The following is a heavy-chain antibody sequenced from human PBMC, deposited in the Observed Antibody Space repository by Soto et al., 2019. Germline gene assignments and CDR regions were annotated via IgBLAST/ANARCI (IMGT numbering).Heavy chain of an antibody. CDR1: GFTFTSSA. V-gene: IGHV1-58*02. Sequence: ASVKVSCKASGFTFTSSAMQWVRQARGQRLEWIGWIVVGSGNTNYAQKFQERVTITRDMSTSTAYMELSSLRSEDTAVYYCAAEGLDCTNGVCYTALWGQGTLVTVSS. CDR3: AAEGLDCTNGVCYTAL. J-gene: IGHJ4*02. CDR2: IVVGSGNT. D-gene: IGHD2-8*01.